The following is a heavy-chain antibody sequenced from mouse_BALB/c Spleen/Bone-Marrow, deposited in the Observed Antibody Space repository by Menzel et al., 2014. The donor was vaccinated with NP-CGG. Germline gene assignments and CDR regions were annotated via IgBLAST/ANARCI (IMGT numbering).Heavy chain of an antibody. CDR2: INPDSSTI. Sequence: EVHLVESGGGLVQPGGSLKLSCAASGFDFSRCWMSWVRQVPGKGLEWIGEINPDSSTINYTPSLKDKFIISRDNAKNTLYLQMSKVRSEDTALYYCARLNYYGNLFVWGAGTTVTVSS. J-gene: IGHJ1*01. D-gene: IGHD1-1*01. CDR3: ARLNYYGNLFV. V-gene: IGHV4-1*02. CDR1: GFDFSRCW.